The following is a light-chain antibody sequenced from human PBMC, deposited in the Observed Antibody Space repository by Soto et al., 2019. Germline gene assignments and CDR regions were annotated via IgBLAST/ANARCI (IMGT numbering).Light chain of an antibody. CDR3: MQGLQSRT. V-gene: IGKV2-28*01. J-gene: IGKJ1*01. CDR1: QSLLYTNGYNY. Sequence: DIVMTQSPLSLPVTPGEPASISCGSSQSLLYTNGYNYLDWYLQKPGQSPQLLIYLGSNRASGVPDRFSGSGSGTDFTLKISRVEAEDVGVYYCMQGLQSRTFGQGTKVEIK. CDR2: LGS.